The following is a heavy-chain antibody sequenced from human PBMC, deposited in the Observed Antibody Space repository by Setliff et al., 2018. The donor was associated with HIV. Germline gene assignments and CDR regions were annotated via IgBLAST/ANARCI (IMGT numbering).Heavy chain of an antibody. J-gene: IGHJ6*03. CDR3: ARDVYDYDFGGYLYMDV. Sequence: SETLSLTCTVSGGSISSGSYFWTWIRQPAGKGLEWIGHIYTSGSTNYNPSLKSRVTISVDTSKNQFSLRLSSVTAADTAMYYCARDVYDYDFGGYLYMDVWGKGTTVTV. CDR2: IYTSGST. D-gene: IGHD3-3*01. CDR1: GGSISSGSYF. V-gene: IGHV4-61*09.